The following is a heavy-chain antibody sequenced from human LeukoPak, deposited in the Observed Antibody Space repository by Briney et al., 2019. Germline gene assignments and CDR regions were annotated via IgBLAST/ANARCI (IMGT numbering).Heavy chain of an antibody. Sequence: SETLSLTCSVSGGSISINSYYWGWIRQAPGKGLEWIGSIYYSGSTYYNPSLKSRVTISVDTSNNQFSLKLSSATAADTAVYYCARGRFLDAFDIWGQGTMVTVSS. V-gene: IGHV4-39*01. CDR1: GGSISINSYY. D-gene: IGHD3-3*01. CDR2: IYYSGST. CDR3: ARGRFLDAFDI. J-gene: IGHJ3*02.